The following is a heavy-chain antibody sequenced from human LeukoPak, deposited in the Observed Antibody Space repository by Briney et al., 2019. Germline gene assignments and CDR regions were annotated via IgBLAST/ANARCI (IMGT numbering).Heavy chain of an antibody. CDR2: IDHSGSP. CDR3: ARVNINNWHSCDY. V-gene: IGHV4-4*02. CDR1: GGSISSNNW. Sequence: SETLSLTCAVSGGSISSNNWWGWVRQPPGKGLEWIGEIDHSGSPNYNPSLKSRVTISVDKSRNRFSLNLSSVTAADTAVYYCARVNINNWHSCDYWGQGTLVTVSS. J-gene: IGHJ4*02. D-gene: IGHD1-1*01.